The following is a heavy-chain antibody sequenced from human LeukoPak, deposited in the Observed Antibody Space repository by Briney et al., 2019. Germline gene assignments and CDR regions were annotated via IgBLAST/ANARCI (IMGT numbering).Heavy chain of an antibody. CDR3: ARDNRINWFDP. J-gene: IGHJ5*02. D-gene: IGHD2/OR15-2a*01. Sequence: PGGSLRLSCAASGFTVSSNYMSWVRQAAGKGLEWVSVIYSGGSTYYADSVKGRFTISRDNSKNTVYLQMNSLRAEDTAVYYRARDNRINWFDPWGQGTLVTVSS. CDR1: GFTVSSNY. CDR2: IYSGGST. V-gene: IGHV3-53*01.